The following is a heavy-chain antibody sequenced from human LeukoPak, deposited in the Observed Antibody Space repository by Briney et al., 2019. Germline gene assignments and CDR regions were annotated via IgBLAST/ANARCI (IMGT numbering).Heavy chain of an antibody. D-gene: IGHD3-10*01. J-gene: IGHJ4*02. Sequence: SETLSLTCAVYGGSFSGYDWSWIRQPPGKGLEWIGEINHSGSTNYNPSLKSRVTISVDTSKNQFSLKLSSVTAADTAVYYCARSYYYGSGSYYKLDYWGQGTLVTVSS. V-gene: IGHV4-34*01. CDR1: GGSFSGYD. CDR2: INHSGST. CDR3: ARSYYYGSGSYYKLDY.